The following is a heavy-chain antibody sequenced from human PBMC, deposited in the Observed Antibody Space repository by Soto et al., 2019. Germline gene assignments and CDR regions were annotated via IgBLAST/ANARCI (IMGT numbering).Heavy chain of an antibody. CDR1: GFTFCSYA. CDR2: ISYDGSNK. J-gene: IGHJ6*02. Sequence: PGGSLRLSCAASGFTFCSYAMHWVRQAPGKGLEWVAVISYDGSNKYYADSVKGRFTISRDNSKNTLYLQMNSLRAEDTAVYYCARGQDSSSWSRYYYYGMDVWGQGTTVTVSS. V-gene: IGHV3-30-3*01. D-gene: IGHD6-13*01. CDR3: ARGQDSSSWSRYYYYGMDV.